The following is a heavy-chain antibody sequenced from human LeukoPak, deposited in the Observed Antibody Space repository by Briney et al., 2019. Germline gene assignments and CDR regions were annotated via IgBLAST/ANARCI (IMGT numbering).Heavy chain of an antibody. CDR2: ILPMLGRG. CDR1: GGTFRTTG. V-gene: IGHV1-69*13. D-gene: IGHD6-13*01. CDR3: ARSDRPLTGYSSSWYKTPFDS. Sequence: SVKVSCKASGGTFRTTGISWLRQAPGQGPEWMGGILPMLGRGNYPQKLQGRVTITAEESTNTVYMELSGLRSEDTATYYCARSDRPLTGYSSSWYKTPFDSWGQGTLVTVSS. J-gene: IGHJ4*02.